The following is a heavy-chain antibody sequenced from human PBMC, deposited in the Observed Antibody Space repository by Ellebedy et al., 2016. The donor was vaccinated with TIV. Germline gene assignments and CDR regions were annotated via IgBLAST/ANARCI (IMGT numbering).Heavy chain of an antibody. CDR2: ISAYNGNT. CDR1: GYTFTSYD. D-gene: IGHD2-2*01. CDR3: ARDIPAAKDY. Sequence: ASVKVSXXASGYTFTSYDINWVRQATGQGLEWMGWISAYNGNTNYAQKLQGRVTMTTDTSTSTAYMELRSLRSDDTAVYYCARDIPAAKDYWGQGTLVTVSS. J-gene: IGHJ4*02. V-gene: IGHV1-18*01.